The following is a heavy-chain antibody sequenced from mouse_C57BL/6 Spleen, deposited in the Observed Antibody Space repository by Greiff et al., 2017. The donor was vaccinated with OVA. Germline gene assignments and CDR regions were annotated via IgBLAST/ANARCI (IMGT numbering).Heavy chain of an antibody. CDR3: ARPDYYGSSYGVDD. CDR2: ISSGSSTI. V-gene: IGHV5-17*01. J-gene: IGHJ2*01. CDR1: GFTFSDYG. D-gene: IGHD1-1*01. Sequence: EVKLVESGGGLVKPGGSLKLSCAASGFTFSDYGMHWVRQAPEKGLEWVAYISSGSSTIYYADTVKGRFTISRDNAKNTLFLQMTSLRSEDTAMYYCARPDYYGSSYGVDDWGQGTTLTVSS.